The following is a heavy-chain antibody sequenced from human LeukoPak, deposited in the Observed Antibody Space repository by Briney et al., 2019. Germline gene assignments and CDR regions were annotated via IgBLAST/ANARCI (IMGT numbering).Heavy chain of an antibody. Sequence: SVKVSCKVSGYTLTELSMHWVRQAPGQGLEWMGGIIPIFGTANYAQKFQGRVTITADESTSTAYMELSSLRSEDTAVYYCARDYRSGYFFDYWGQGTLVTVSS. J-gene: IGHJ4*02. CDR1: GYTLTELS. V-gene: IGHV1-69*13. CDR2: IIPIFGTA. D-gene: IGHD3-22*01. CDR3: ARDYRSGYFFDY.